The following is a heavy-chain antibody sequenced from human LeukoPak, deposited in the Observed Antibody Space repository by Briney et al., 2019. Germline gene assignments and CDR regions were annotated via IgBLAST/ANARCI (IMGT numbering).Heavy chain of an antibody. D-gene: IGHD2-2*01. CDR1: GFTFSNYG. V-gene: IGHV3-30*02. J-gene: IGHJ4*02. CDR2: IRYDGSNK. Sequence: GGSLRLSCAASGFTFSNYGMHWVRQAPGKGLEGVAFIRYDGSNKYYADSVKGRFTISRDNSKNTVYMKMNSLRADDTAVYYCAKDWARYCSSTSCPRGDYWGQGTLVTVSS. CDR3: AKDWARYCSSTSCPRGDY.